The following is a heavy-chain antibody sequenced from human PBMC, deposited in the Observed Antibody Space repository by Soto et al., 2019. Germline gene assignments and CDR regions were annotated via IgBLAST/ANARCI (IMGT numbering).Heavy chain of an antibody. CDR1: GFIFSRCK. CDR2: INPGNSDT. CDR3: MRSYGDSYYFYYGMDV. V-gene: IGHV5-51*01. Sequence: EVQLVQSGAEVKKSGESLKISCEGSGFIFSRCKIGWVRQMPGQGLEWMGIINPGNSDTTYSPSFQGQVTISADNSINTAYLQWSSLRASDTAMYYCMRSYGDSYYFYYGMDVWGQGTTVTVSS. D-gene: IGHD2-21*02. J-gene: IGHJ6*02.